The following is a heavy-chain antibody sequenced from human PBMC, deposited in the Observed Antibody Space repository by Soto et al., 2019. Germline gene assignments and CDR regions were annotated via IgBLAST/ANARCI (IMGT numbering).Heavy chain of an antibody. D-gene: IGHD6-19*01. Sequence: QVQLQESGPGLVKPSQTLSLTCTVSGGSISSGGYYWSWIRQHPGKGLEWIGYIYYSGSTYYNPSCVSRVTTSADTSKIQFSLKLITVTAAYTAVYYCARGGAEAGTNDACDIWGQGRMVTVSS. J-gene: IGHJ3*02. V-gene: IGHV4-31*03. CDR3: ARGGAEAGTNDACDI. CDR2: IYYSGST. CDR1: GGSISSGGYY.